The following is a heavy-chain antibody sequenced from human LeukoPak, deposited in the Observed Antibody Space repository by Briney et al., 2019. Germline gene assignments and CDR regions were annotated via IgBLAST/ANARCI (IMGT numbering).Heavy chain of an antibody. CDR2: IFSNDEK. D-gene: IGHD4-17*01. Sequence: SGPTLVNPTETLTLTCTVSGFSLSNARMGVSWIRQPPGKALEWLAHIFSNDEKSYSTSLKSRLTISKDTSKSHVVLTMTNMDPVDTATYYCARMGYYGDYYYYYYYMDVWGKGTTVTVSS. CDR3: ARMGYYGDYYYYYYYMDV. J-gene: IGHJ6*03. V-gene: IGHV2-26*01. CDR1: GFSLSNARMG.